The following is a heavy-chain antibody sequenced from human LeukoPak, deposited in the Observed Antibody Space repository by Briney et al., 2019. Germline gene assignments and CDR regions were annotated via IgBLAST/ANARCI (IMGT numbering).Heavy chain of an antibody. CDR3: AKDRDTSTAQGFDY. CDR1: GFTFTSYA. V-gene: IGHV3-23*01. Sequence: GGSLRLSCAASGFTFTSYALSWVRQAPGQGLEWVSAISANGGSTYFADSVKGRFTISRDNSKNLLYLQMNSLRVEDTAVYYCAKDRDTSTAQGFDYWGQGTLVTVSS. D-gene: IGHD4-17*01. J-gene: IGHJ4*02. CDR2: ISANGGST.